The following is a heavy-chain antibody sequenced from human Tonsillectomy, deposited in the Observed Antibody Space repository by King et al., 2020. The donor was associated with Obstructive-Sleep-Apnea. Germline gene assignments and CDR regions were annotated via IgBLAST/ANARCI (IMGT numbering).Heavy chain of an antibody. CDR2: IYDSGCT. D-gene: IGHD6-19*01. CDR1: GGSITSYY. J-gene: IGHJ4*02. CDR3: ARAGSGWSSFDY. V-gene: IGHV4-59*01. Sequence: PLQESGPGLVKPSETLSLTCTFSGGSITSYYWSWLRQPPGKGLEWIGYIYDSGCTNYNPSLKSRVTISGDTSKNQFSLRLSSVTAADTAVYYCARAGSGWSSFDYWGQGIVVTVSS.